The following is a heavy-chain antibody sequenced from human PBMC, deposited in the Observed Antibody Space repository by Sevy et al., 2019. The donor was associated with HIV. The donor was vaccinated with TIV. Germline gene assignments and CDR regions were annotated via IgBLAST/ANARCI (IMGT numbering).Heavy chain of an antibody. J-gene: IGHJ4*02. D-gene: IGHD2-15*01. CDR2: IKEDGSEK. Sequence: GGCLRLSCAASGFSFSSFWMSWVRQSPGKGLEWVANIKEDGSEKYYVDSVKGRFTISRDNAKNSLYLQMNSLRSEDTAVYYCATQGKWSHPGDYWGQGTTVTVSS. CDR1: GFSFSSFW. V-gene: IGHV3-7*01. CDR3: ATQGKWSHPGDY.